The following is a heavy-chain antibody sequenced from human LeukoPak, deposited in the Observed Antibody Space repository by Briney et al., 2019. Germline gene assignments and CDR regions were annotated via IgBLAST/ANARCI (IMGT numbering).Heavy chain of an antibody. CDR1: GFTLSSYS. CDR2: ISSVTTTI. CDR3: ARDGIAGSSTSGDY. J-gene: IGHJ4*02. Sequence: PGGSLRLSCAASGFTLSSYSMNWVRQAPGKGLEWISYISSVTTTIYYADSVKGRFTISRDNSKNTLYLQMNSLRAEDTAVYYCARDGIAGSSTSGDYWGQGTLVTVSS. V-gene: IGHV3-48*01. D-gene: IGHD6-6*01.